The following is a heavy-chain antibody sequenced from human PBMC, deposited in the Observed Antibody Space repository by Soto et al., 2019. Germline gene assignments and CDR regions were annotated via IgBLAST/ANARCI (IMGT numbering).Heavy chain of an antibody. CDR3: ARVDCSSTSCDHDAFDI. V-gene: IGHV3-74*01. CDR2: INSDCSST. CDR1: GFTFSSYW. D-gene: IGHD2-2*01. J-gene: IGHJ3*02. Sequence: GGSLRLSCAASGFTFSSYWMHWVRQAPGKGLVWVSRINSDCSSTSYADSVKGRFTISRDNAKNTLYLQMNSLRAEDTAVYYCARVDCSSTSCDHDAFDIWGQGTLVTVSS.